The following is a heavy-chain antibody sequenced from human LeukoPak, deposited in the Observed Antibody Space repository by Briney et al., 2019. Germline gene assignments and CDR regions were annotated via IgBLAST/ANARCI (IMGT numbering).Heavy chain of an antibody. J-gene: IGHJ4*02. CDR1: GFTFSSYG. CDR2: ISYDGSNK. Sequence: PGRSLRLSCAASGFTFSSYGMHWVRQAPGKGLEWVAVISYDGSNKYYADSVKGRFTISRDNSKDTLYLQMNSLRAEDTAVYYCAKSAKYDILTGWLDYWGQGTLVIVSS. D-gene: IGHD3-9*01. CDR3: AKSAKYDILTGWLDY. V-gene: IGHV3-30*18.